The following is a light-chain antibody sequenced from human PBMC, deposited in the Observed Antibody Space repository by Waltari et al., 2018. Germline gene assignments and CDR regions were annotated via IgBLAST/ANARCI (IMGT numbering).Light chain of an antibody. CDR3: CSYAGDTTWV. CDR2: EVT. Sequence: QSALTQPASVSGSPGQSITISCTGTSSDVGNYNLVSWYQQHPGKAPKFMIYEVTKRPSGVFDRFACSKSGNTASLTISGLQAEDEADYYCCSYAGDTTWVFGGGTKLTVL. CDR1: SSDVGNYNL. V-gene: IGLV2-23*02. J-gene: IGLJ3*02.